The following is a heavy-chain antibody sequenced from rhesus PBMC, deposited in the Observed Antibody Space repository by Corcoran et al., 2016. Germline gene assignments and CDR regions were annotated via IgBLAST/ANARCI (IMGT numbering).Heavy chain of an antibody. CDR1: GASISSHH. CDR3: ARDVYSYGGGYSLDV. V-gene: IGHV4S2*01. CDR2: IYGSGGIT. Sequence: QVQLQESGPGLVKPSETLPLTCAVSGASISSHHWRWIRQAPGQVLEWIGRIYGSGGITDHNPSLKSRVTISIDTSKNHCSLKLSSVTAADTAVYYCARDVYSYGGGYSLDVWGRGVLVTVSS. J-gene: IGHJ5-2*02. D-gene: IGHD5-36*01.